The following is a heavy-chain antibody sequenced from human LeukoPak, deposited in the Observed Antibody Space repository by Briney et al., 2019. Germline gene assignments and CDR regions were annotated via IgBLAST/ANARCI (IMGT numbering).Heavy chain of an antibody. CDR2: ISTSGDTT. CDR3: ARGSPLSYYFDY. J-gene: IGHJ4*02. Sequence: GESLRLSCAASGFTFSTYAMHWVRQAPGKGLEWDSIISTSGDTTYYAGSVKGRFTISRDNSKNTLFLQMNSLRAEDTAVYYCARGSPLSYYFDYWGQGTLVTVSS. CDR1: GFTFSTYA. V-gene: IGHV3-23*01. D-gene: IGHD2/OR15-2a*01.